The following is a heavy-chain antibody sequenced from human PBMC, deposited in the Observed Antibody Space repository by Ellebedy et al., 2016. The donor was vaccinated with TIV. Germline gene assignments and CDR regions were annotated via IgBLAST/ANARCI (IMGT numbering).Heavy chain of an antibody. J-gene: IGHJ4*02. V-gene: IGHV1-18*01. CDR3: SRDSSGSYSLIDY. D-gene: IGHD1-26*01. Sequence: AASVKVSCKASGYTFTSYGIIWVRQAPGQGLEWMGWVSAYNGNTNYAQKLQGRVTMTRDTSTSTVYMELSSLRSEDPAVYYCSRDSSGSYSLIDYWGQGTLVTVSS. CDR1: GYTFTSYG. CDR2: VSAYNGNT.